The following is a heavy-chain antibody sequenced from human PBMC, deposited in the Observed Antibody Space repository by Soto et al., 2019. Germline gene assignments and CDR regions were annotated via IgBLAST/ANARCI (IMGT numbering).Heavy chain of an antibody. CDR3: ARITIFGVVITHYYYYGMDV. J-gene: IGHJ6*02. D-gene: IGHD3-3*01. CDR1: GGTFSSYA. V-gene: IGHV1-69*01. CDR2: IIPIFGTA. Sequence: QVQLVQSGAEVKKPGSSVKVSCKASGGTFSSYAISWVRQAPGQGLEWMGGIIPIFGTANYAQKFQGRVTITADESTSTAYMELSSLRSEDTAVYYCARITIFGVVITHYYYYGMDVWGQGTTVTVSS.